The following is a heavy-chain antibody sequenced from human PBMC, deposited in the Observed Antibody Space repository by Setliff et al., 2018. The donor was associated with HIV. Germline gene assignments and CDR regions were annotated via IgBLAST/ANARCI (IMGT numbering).Heavy chain of an antibody. CDR2: INPKSDCT. D-gene: IGHD3-22*01. Sequence: ASVKVSCKASGYSFTDYYIHWVRQAPGQGLEWMGWINPKSDCTNYAQKFQGWITMTRDTSISTAYMELSRLRSEDTAVYYCARGMDYYDTSGYYQYYFDYWGQGTLVTVSS. CDR1: GYSFTDYY. J-gene: IGHJ4*02. V-gene: IGHV1-2*04. CDR3: ARGMDYYDTSGYYQYYFDY.